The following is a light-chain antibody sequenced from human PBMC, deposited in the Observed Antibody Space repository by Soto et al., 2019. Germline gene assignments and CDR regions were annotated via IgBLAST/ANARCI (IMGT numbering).Light chain of an antibody. Sequence: IQLTQSPSSLSASVGDRVPITCHASQDISSYLNWYQQKPGKAPKLLIYAASSLQSGVPSRFSGSGSGTDFTLTISSLQPEDVATYYCQQCYSTPQTFGQGTKVDIK. J-gene: IGKJ1*01. CDR1: QDISSY. V-gene: IGKV1-39*01. CDR2: AAS. CDR3: QQCYSTPQT.